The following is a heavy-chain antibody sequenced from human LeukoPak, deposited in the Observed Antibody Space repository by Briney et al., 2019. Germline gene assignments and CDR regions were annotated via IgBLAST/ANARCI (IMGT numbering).Heavy chain of an antibody. CDR3: ARDRVRGYYDSSGYYNR. CDR2: INSDGSST. V-gene: IGHV3-74*01. CDR1: GFTFSSYW. Sequence: GGSLRLSCAASGFTFSSYWMHWVRQAPGKGLVWVSRINSDGSSTSYADSVKGRFTISRDNAKNTLYLQMNSLRAEDTAVYYCARDRVRGYYDSSGYYNRWGQGTLVTVSS. D-gene: IGHD3-22*01. J-gene: IGHJ5*02.